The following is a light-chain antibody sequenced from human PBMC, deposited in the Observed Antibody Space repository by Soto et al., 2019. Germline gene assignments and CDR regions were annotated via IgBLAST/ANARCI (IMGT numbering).Light chain of an antibody. V-gene: IGKV1-39*01. CDR3: QQYNSYSTWT. CDR1: QSISNY. J-gene: IGKJ1*01. Sequence: DVQMAQSPSSLSASVVDRVTITCRSSQSISNYLNWYQQKPGKAPKLLIHASSTLQSGVPSRFSGSGSGTEFSLTISSLQPDDFATYYCQQYNSYSTWTFGQGTKVDIK. CDR2: ASS.